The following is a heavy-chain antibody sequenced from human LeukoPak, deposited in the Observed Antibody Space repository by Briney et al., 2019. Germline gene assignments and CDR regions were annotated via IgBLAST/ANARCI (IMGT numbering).Heavy chain of an antibody. V-gene: IGHV1-46*01. D-gene: IGHD3-10*01. CDR1: GYTFTSYY. J-gene: IGHJ6*03. CDR2: INPSGGST. CDR3: ARDGTKLPWFGELRITRYYFYYMDV. Sequence: ASVKVSCKASGYTFTSYYMHWLRQSPGHRLEWMGIINPSGGSTSYAQKFQGRVTMTRDMSTSTVYMELRRLRSDDTAVYYCARDGTKLPWFGELRITRYYFYYMDVWGKGTTVTIS.